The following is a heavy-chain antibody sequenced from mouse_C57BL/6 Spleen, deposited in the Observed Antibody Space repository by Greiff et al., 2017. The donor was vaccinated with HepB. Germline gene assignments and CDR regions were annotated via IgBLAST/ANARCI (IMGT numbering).Heavy chain of an antibody. Sequence: EVKVVESEGGLVQPGSSMKLSCTASGFTFSDYYMAWVRQVPEKGLEWVANINYDGSSTYYLDSLKSRFIISRDNAKNILYLQMSSLKSEDTATYYCARDQSNYGYFDVWGTGTTVTVSS. J-gene: IGHJ1*03. V-gene: IGHV5-16*01. CDR3: ARDQSNYGYFDV. CDR1: GFTFSDYY. D-gene: IGHD2-5*01. CDR2: INYDGSST.